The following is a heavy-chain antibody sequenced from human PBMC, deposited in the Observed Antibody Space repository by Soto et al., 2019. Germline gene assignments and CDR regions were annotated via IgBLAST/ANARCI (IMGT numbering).Heavy chain of an antibody. CDR2: IYYSGST. CDR1: GGSISSGAYY. Sequence: QVQLQESGPGLVKPSQTLSLTCTVSGGSISSGAYYWSWIRQHPGKGLEWIGYIYYSGSTYYNPSLKSRVTISVDTSKHPFSLKLSSVTSADTAVYYCARDVITFFDYWGQGTLVTVSS. D-gene: IGHD3-10*01. CDR3: ARDVITFFDY. V-gene: IGHV4-31*03. J-gene: IGHJ4*02.